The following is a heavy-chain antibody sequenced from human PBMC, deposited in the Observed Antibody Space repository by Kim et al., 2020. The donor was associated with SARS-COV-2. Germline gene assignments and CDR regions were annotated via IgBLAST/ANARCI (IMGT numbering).Heavy chain of an antibody. V-gene: IGHV3-23*01. CDR2: VGYGGGDT. Sequence: GGSLRLSCAASGFTFNNYGMTWVRQAPGKGLEWVSTVGYGGGDTYYADSVRGRFTISRDNSKNTLYLQMDSLRVEDTALYYCAKRFHTQASVSRAHDYWGQGTLVTGSS. CDR3: AKRFHTQASVSRAHDY. J-gene: IGHJ4*02. D-gene: IGHD6-13*01. CDR1: GFTFNNYG.